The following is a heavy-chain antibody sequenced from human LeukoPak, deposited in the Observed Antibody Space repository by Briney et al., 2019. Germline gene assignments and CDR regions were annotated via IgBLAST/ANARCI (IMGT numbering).Heavy chain of an antibody. V-gene: IGHV1-46*01. CDR1: GYTFTSYY. Sequence: ASVKVSCTASGYTFTSYYMHWVRQAPGQGLEWMGIINPSGGSTSYAQKFQGRVTMTRDTSTSTVYMELSSLRSEDTAVYYCARDRGPSIAARLPAYWGQGTLVTVSS. CDR3: ARDRGPSIAARLPAY. D-gene: IGHD6-6*01. CDR2: INPSGGST. J-gene: IGHJ4*02.